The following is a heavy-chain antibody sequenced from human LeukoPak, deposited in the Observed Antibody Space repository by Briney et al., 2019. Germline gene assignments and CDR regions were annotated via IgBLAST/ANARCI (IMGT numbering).Heavy chain of an antibody. CDR2: ISGSGGST. CDR1: GFTVGSNT. CDR3: ANRKFTPFDY. J-gene: IGHJ4*02. Sequence: PGGSLRLSCAASGFTVGSNTMNWVRQAPGKGLEWVSSISGSGGSTYYADSVKGRFTISRDNSKNTLYLQMNSLRAEDTAVYYCANRKFTPFDYWGQGTLVTVSS. V-gene: IGHV3-23*01.